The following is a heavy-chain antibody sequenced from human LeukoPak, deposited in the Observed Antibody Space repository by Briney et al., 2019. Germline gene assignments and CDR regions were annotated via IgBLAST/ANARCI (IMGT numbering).Heavy chain of an antibody. CDR1: GFTFSSYE. CDR2: ISSSGSTI. Sequence: PGGSLRLSCAASGFTFSSYEMNWVRQAPGKGLEWVSYISSSGSTIYYADSVKGRFTISRDNAKNTLYLQMNSLIAEDTAVYFCTRAGYSSGFDSWGQGTLVTVSS. CDR3: TRAGYSSGFDS. D-gene: IGHD6-19*01. V-gene: IGHV3-48*03. J-gene: IGHJ5*01.